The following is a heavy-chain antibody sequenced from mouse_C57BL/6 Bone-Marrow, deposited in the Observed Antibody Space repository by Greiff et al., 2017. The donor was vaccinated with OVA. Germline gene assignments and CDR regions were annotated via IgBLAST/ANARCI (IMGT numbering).Heavy chain of an antibody. CDR3: ARHGDYGSFFDY. D-gene: IGHD1-1*01. J-gene: IGHJ2*01. CDR1: GFTFSSYG. V-gene: IGHV5-6*02. CDR2: ISSGGSYT. Sequence: DVMLVESGGDLVKPGGSLKLSCAASGFTFSSYGMSWVRQTPDKRLEWVATISSGGSYTSYPDSVKGRFTISRDNAKNTLYLQMSSLKSEDTAMYYCARHGDYGSFFDYWGQGTTLTVSS.